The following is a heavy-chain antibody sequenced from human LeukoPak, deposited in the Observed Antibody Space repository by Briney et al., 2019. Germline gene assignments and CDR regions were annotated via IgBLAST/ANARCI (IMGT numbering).Heavy chain of an antibody. Sequence: GGSLRLSCAASGFTFSSYGMHWVRQAPGKGLERVAFIRYDGSNKYYADSVKGRFTISRDNSKNTLYLQMNSLRAEDTAVYYCAKLSPYYDILTGYYIGDYWGQGTLVTVSS. CDR2: IRYDGSNK. V-gene: IGHV3-30*02. CDR1: GFTFSSYG. CDR3: AKLSPYYDILTGYYIGDY. J-gene: IGHJ4*02. D-gene: IGHD3-9*01.